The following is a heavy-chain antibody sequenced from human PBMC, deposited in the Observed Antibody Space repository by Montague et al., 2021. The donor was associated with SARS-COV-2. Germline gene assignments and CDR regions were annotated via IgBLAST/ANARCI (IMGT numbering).Heavy chain of an antibody. CDR1: GDSVASHSPT. Sequence: CAISGDSVASHSPTWNGHRSSLSRRFEWLCRTYYRSKWYNDYAVSVKSRITINPDTSKNQFSLQLNSVTAEDTAVYYCARELRRIIMIVDIRGFDYWGQGTLVTVSS. CDR2: TYYRSKWYN. J-gene: IGHJ4*02. D-gene: IGHD3-22*01. V-gene: IGHV6-1*01. CDR3: ARELRRIIMIVDIRGFDY.